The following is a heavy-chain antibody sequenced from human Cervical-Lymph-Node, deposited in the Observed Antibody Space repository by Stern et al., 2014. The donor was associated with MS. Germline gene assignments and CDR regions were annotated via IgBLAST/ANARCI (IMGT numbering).Heavy chain of an antibody. D-gene: IGHD2-15*01. V-gene: IGHV4-59*01. CDR3: AREGEYCSGSRCYPFLDY. J-gene: IGHJ4*02. CDR2: IYHLGSC. Sequence: QLQLQESGPGLVKPSETLSLTCTVSGGSLRSYYWNWIRQAPGKGLEWLGFIYHLGSCNDNPSLSSRVAMSVDTSKNQFSLTVSSVTAADTAVYYCAREGEYCSGSRCYPFLDYWGQGTLVTVSS. CDR1: GGSLRSYY.